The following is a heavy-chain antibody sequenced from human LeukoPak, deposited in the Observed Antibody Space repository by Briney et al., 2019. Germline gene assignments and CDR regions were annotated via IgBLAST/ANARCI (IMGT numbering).Heavy chain of an antibody. V-gene: IGHV3-53*01. CDR2: IYSGGST. J-gene: IGHJ4*02. D-gene: IGHD3-3*01. CDR1: GFTVSSNY. CDR3: ARAPYYDFNFDY. Sequence: GGSLRLSCAASGFTVSSNYMSWVRQAPGKGLEWVSVIYSGGSTYYADSVKGRFTISRDNSKNTLYLQMNSLRAEDTAVYYCARAPYYDFNFDYWGQGTLVTVSS.